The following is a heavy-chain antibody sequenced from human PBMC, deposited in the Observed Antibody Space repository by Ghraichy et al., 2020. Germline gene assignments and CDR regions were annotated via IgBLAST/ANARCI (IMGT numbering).Heavy chain of an antibody. CDR1: GFTFSTYG. D-gene: IGHD2-2*01. V-gene: IGHV3-30*02. CDR2: IRYDGSDK. J-gene: IGHJ6*02. Sequence: GGSLRLSCAASGFTFSTYGMHWVRQAPGKGLEWVAFIRYDGSDKYYADSVKGRFTISRDNSKNTLYLQMNSLRGEDTAMYHCAKAYSNSSNPYGMDVWGQGTKVTVSS. CDR3: AKAYSNSSNPYGMDV.